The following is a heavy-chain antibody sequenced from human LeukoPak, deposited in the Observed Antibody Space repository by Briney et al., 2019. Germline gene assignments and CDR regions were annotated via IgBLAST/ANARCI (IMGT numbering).Heavy chain of an antibody. V-gene: IGHV3-30*02. D-gene: IGHD5-24*01. Sequence: PGGSLRLSCAASGFTFSSYGMHWVRQAPGKGLEWVAFIRYDGSNKKYSDSVKGRFTVSRDTSKNTLYLQMNSLRAEDTAVYYCARDNSVRDEAWWFNPWGQGTLVTVSS. J-gene: IGHJ5*02. CDR2: IRYDGSNK. CDR1: GFTFSSYG. CDR3: ARDNSVRDEAWWFNP.